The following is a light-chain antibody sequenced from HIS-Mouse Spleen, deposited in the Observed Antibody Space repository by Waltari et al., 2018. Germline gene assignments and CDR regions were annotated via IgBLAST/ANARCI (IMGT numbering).Light chain of an antibody. J-gene: IGLJ2*01. Sequence: QSVLTQPPSASGTLGQRVTISCSGSSSNIGSNTVNWYQQLPGTAPKLLIYSNNQRPSGGPDRFSGSKSGTSASLAISGLQSEDEADYYCAAWDDSLNGPVFGGGTKLTV. CDR1: SSNIGSNT. CDR2: SNN. V-gene: IGLV1-44*01. CDR3: AAWDDSLNGPV.